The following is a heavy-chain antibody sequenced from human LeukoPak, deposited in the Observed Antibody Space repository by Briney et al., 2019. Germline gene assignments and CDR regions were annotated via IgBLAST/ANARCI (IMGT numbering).Heavy chain of an antibody. CDR3: ARSSVNYYYYRGV. CDR1: GGSISSGSYY. CDR2: IYTSGST. D-gene: IGHD6-25*01. J-gene: IGHJ6*03. Sequence: TLSHTCTVSGGSISSGSYYWSWIRQPAGKGLEWIGRIYTSGSTNYNPSLKSRVTISVDTSKNQFSLKLSSVTAADTAVYCCARSSVNYYYYRGVGRKGTRVTVSS. V-gene: IGHV4-61*02.